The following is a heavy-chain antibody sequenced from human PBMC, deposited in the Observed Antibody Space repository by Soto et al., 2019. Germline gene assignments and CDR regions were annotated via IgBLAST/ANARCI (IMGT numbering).Heavy chain of an antibody. D-gene: IGHD5-12*01. V-gene: IGHV4-59*12. CDR2: INYSGSA. Sequence: PSETLSLTCTVSGGSISSYYWSWIRQPPGKGLEWIGEINYSGSANYNPSLKGRVTISVDTSKKQFSLKLTSVTAADTAVYYCARGGVPTIPPLGLWGQGTLVTVSS. J-gene: IGHJ4*02. CDR3: ARGGVPTIPPLGL. CDR1: GGSISSYY.